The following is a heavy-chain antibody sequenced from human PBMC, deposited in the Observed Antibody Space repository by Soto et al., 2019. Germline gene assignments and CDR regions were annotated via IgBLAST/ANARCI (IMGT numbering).Heavy chain of an antibody. V-gene: IGHV3-23*01. CDR3: AKDNRAVTVPVRGAFDI. Sequence: GGSLRLSCAASGFTFSSYAMSWVRQPPGKGLEWVSVISGSGGRTYYADYVKGRFTISRDNSKNTLYLQMNSLRAEETAVYYCAKDNRAVTVPVRGAFDIWGQGTMVTVSS. D-gene: IGHD4-17*01. CDR1: GFTFSSYA. J-gene: IGHJ3*02. CDR2: ISGSGGRT.